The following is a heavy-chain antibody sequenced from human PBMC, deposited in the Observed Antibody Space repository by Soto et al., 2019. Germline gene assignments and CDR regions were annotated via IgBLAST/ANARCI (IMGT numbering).Heavy chain of an antibody. D-gene: IGHD3-22*01. CDR1: VFTFSSYA. J-gene: IGHJ4*02. CDR3: AKGPDYSDRSGYYY. CDR2: ISGSGGST. V-gene: IGHV3-23*01. Sequence: GGSLRLSCASSVFTFSSYAMSWVRQAPGKGLEWVSAISGSGGSTYYADSVKGRFTISRDNSKSTLYLQMNSLRAEDTAVYYCAKGPDYSDRSGYYYWGQGTMVTVSS.